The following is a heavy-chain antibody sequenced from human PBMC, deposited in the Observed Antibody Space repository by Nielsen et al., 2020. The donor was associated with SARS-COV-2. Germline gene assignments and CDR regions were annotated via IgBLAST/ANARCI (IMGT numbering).Heavy chain of an antibody. CDR2: INPNGGGT. V-gene: IGHV1-2*02. CDR1: GYTFTGYY. J-gene: IGHJ6*02. D-gene: IGHD3-3*01. Sequence: ASVKVSCKASGYTFTGYYMHWVRQAPGRGLEWMGWINPNGGGTNYAQKFQGRVTMTRNTSISTAYMELSSLRSEDTAVYYCARGKGGGRTFGWYYDFWSGYSLPETETYYYYYGMDVWGQGTTVTVSS. CDR3: ARGKGGGRTFGWYYDFWSGYSLPETETYYYYYGMDV.